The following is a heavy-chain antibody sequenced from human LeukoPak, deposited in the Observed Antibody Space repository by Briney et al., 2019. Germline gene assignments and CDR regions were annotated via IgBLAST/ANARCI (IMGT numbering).Heavy chain of an antibody. CDR2: INEDGSEQ. V-gene: IGHV3-7*01. Sequence: GGSLRLSCAASGLTFNNHCMTWVRQAPGKGLEWVANINEDGSEQNYLDSVKGRFTISRDSATNSLHLQMNSLRGEDTAVYYCARDRFGIYAWGQGTLVTVSS. CDR1: GLTFNNHC. D-gene: IGHD2/OR15-2a*01. J-gene: IGHJ5*02. CDR3: ARDRFGIYA.